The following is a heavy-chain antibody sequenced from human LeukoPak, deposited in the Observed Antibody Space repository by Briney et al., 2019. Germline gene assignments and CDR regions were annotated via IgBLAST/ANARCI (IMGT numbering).Heavy chain of an antibody. V-gene: IGHV1-18*01. J-gene: IGHJ4*02. CDR3: ARDPYYYGSGTYTDC. CDR1: GYTFNSYG. D-gene: IGHD3-10*01. Sequence: ASVKVSCKASGYTFNSYGISWVRQAPGQGLEWMGWISAYNGNTNYAQKLQGRVTMTTDTSTSTAYMELRSLRSDDTAVYYCARDPYYYGSGTYTDCWGQGTLVTVSS. CDR2: ISAYNGNT.